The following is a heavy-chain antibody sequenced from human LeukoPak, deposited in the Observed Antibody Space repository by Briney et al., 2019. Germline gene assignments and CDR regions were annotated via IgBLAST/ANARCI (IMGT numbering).Heavy chain of an antibody. CDR1: GGSISSGANY. V-gene: IGHV4-30-2*01. D-gene: IGHD4-23*01. CDR3: ASYGGNQYYFDY. CDR2: ISHSESA. Sequence: SETLSLTCTVSGGSISSGANYWSWIRQPPGRGLEWIGYISHSESAYYSPSLESRITISVDKSKNQFSLKLSSVTAADTAVYYCASYGGNQYYFDYWGQGTLVTVSS. J-gene: IGHJ4*02.